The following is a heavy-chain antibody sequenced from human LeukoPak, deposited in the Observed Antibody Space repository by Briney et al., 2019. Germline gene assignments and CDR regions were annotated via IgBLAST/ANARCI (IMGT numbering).Heavy chain of an antibody. D-gene: IGHD6-13*01. CDR2: IYHSGST. J-gene: IGHJ5*02. CDR3: ARVIAAAGTDWFDP. V-gene: IGHV4-30-2*01. CDR1: GGSISSGGYS. Sequence: SETLSLTCAVSGGSISSGGYSWSWIRQPPGKGLQWIGYIYHSGSTYYNPSLKSRVTISVDRSKNQFSLKLSSVTAADTAVYYCARVIAAAGTDWFDPWGQGTLVTVSS.